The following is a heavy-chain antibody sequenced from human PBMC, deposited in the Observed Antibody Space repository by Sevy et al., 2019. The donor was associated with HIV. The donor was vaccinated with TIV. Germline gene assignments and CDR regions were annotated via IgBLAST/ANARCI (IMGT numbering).Heavy chain of an antibody. D-gene: IGHD3-3*01. CDR2: IDTSGNT. V-gene: IGHV4-4*07. CDR1: GGSISNYY. J-gene: IGHJ6*02. Sequence: SETLSLTCTVSGGSISNYYWSWIRQPAGRGLEWIGRIDTSGNTNYNPSLKSRVTMSVDTSKKQISLKLSSVTAADTAVYYCARDFSITIFGVVTPSLGMDVWGQRTTVTVSS. CDR3: ARDFSITIFGVVTPSLGMDV.